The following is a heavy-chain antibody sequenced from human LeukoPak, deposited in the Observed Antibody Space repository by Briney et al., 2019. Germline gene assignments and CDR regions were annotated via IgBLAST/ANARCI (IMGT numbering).Heavy chain of an antibody. CDR1: GYTFTSYG. J-gene: IGHJ4*02. Sequence: ASVKVSCKASGYTFTSYGISWVRQAPGQGLEWMGWISAYNGNTNYAQKFQGRVTMTRSTSISTAYMELSSLTSEDTAVYYCSRGGGGNLIGGWGQGTLVTVSS. V-gene: IGHV1-18*01. D-gene: IGHD4-23*01. CDR2: ISAYNGNT. CDR3: SRGGGGNLIGG.